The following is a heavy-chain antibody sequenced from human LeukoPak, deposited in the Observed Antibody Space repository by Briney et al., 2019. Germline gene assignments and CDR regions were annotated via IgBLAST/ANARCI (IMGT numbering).Heavy chain of an antibody. V-gene: IGHV4-34*01. Sequence: ETLSLTCAVYGGSFSGYYWSWIRQPPGKGLEWIGEINHSGSTNYNPSLKSRVTISVDTSKNQFSLKLSSVTAADTAVYYCARKNYYYYMDVWGKGTTVTISS. CDR2: INHSGST. CDR3: ARKNYYYYMDV. CDR1: GGSFSGYY. J-gene: IGHJ6*03.